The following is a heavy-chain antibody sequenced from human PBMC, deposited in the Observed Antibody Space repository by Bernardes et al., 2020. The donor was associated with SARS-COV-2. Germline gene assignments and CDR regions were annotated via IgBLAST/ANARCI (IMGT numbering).Heavy chain of an antibody. CDR1: GFTFDDYG. CDR2: INWNGGST. V-gene: IGHV3-20*01. D-gene: IGHD1-26*01. Sequence: GGSLRLSCAASGFTFDDYGMSWVRQAPGKGLEWVSGINWNGGSTGYADSVKGRFTISRDNAKNSLYLQMNSLRAEDTALYHCATIPYSGSYYWAFDIWGQGTMVTVSS. CDR3: ATIPYSGSYYWAFDI. J-gene: IGHJ3*02.